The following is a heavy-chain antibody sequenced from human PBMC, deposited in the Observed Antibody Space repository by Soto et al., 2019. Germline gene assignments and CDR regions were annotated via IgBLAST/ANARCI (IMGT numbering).Heavy chain of an antibody. V-gene: IGHV3-23*01. D-gene: IGHD3-9*01. CDR1: GFTFTSYG. CDR2: IRGDGGQT. CDR3: ARDVGLDSDDFFAY. J-gene: IGHJ4*02. Sequence: GGSLRLSCTASGFTFTSYGMGWVRQAPGKGLQWVSTIRGDGGQTHYTDSVKGRFSISRDNSKNTVYLQMDSLRAEDTAMYFCARDVGLDSDDFFAYWGQGTQVTAPQ.